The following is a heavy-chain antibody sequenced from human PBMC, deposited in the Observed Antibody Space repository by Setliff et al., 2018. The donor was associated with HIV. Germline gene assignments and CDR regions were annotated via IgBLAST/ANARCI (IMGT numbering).Heavy chain of an antibody. D-gene: IGHD2-21*01. CDR2: IGGHGSII. CDR3: AKRRVCNTSCYIVDYMDV. CDR1: GLIFSSYE. V-gene: IGHV3-48*03. Sequence: GSLRLSCAASGLIFSSYEMNWVRQAPGKGLEWISFIGGHGSIIHYADSVKGRFTISRDNAKNSVYLQMHSLRVEDTAIYYCAKRRVCNTSCYIVDYMDVWGKGTTVTVSS. J-gene: IGHJ6*03.